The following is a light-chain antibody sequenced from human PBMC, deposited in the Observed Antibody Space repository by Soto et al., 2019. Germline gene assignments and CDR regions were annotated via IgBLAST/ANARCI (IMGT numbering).Light chain of an antibody. V-gene: IGKV3-20*01. CDR1: QSVSNNY. J-gene: IGKJ5*01. CDR2: GAS. Sequence: DIVLTQSPGTLSLSPGERATLSCRASQSVSNNYLAWYQQKPGQAPRLLICGASNRATGIPDRFSGSGSGTDFTLTISRLEPEDFAVYYCQQYNNWPITFGQGTRLEIK. CDR3: QQYNNWPIT.